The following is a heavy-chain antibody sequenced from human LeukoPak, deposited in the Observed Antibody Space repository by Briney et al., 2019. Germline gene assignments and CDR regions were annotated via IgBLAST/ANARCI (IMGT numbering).Heavy chain of an antibody. D-gene: IGHD3-9*01. CDR1: GFTFSSYA. CDR2: ISGSGGST. J-gene: IGHJ3*02. V-gene: IGHV3-23*01. Sequence: GGSLRLSCAASGFTFSSYAMSWVRQAPGKGLEWVSAISGSGGSTYYADSVKGRFTISRDNSKNTLYLQMNSLRAEDTAVYYCARDLVNYDILTGTDAFDIWGQGTMVTVSS. CDR3: ARDLVNYDILTGTDAFDI.